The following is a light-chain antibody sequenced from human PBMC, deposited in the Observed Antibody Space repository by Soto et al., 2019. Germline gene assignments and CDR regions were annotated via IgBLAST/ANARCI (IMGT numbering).Light chain of an antibody. CDR3: QQSNDLVS. J-gene: IGKJ5*01. CDR2: DAS. CDR1: QSISSW. Sequence: DVQMTQSPSTLSASVGDRVTITCRASQSISSWLAWYQQKPGKAPKLLIYDASSLESGVPSRFSGSGSGTEFTLTISSLQPDDFATYYCQQSNDLVSFGQGTRLEIK. V-gene: IGKV1-5*01.